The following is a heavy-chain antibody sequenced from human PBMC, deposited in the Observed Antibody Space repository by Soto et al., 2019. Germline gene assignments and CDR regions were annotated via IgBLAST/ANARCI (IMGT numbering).Heavy chain of an antibody. D-gene: IGHD6-13*01. CDR3: AKEGSVTAALDY. Sequence: EVQLLESGGGLVQPGGSLRLSCAASGFTFSNYAMSWVRQAPGKGLEWVSGLTGSGGATYYADSVKGRLTISRDNSNNTLYLQMNSLRAEDTAVYSCAKEGSVTAALDYWGQGILVTVSS. CDR2: LTGSGGAT. V-gene: IGHV3-23*01. CDR1: GFTFSNYA. J-gene: IGHJ4*02.